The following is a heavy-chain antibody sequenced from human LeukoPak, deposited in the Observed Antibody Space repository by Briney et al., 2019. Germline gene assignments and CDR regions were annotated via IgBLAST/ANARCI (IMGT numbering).Heavy chain of an antibody. J-gene: IGHJ4*02. CDR2: INHSGST. CDR3: ARERGYSYGPIDY. Sequence: SETLSLTCAVYGGSFSGYYWSWIRQPPGKGLEWIGEINHSGSTNYNPSLKSRVTISVDTSKNQFSLKLSSVTAAETAVYYCARERGYSYGPIDYWGQGTLVTVSS. CDR1: GGSFSGYY. V-gene: IGHV4-34*01. D-gene: IGHD5-18*01.